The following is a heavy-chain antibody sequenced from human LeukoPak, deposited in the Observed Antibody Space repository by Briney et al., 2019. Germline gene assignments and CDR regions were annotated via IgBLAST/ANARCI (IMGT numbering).Heavy chain of an antibody. Sequence: SGPALVKPTQTLTLTCTFSGFSLSTSGMRVSLIRQPPGKALEWLARIDWDDDKFYSTSLKTRLTISKDTSKNQVVLTMTNMDPVDTATYYCARTRGDIAGFDYWGQGTLVTVSS. CDR3: ARTRGDIAGFDY. D-gene: IGHD6-13*01. CDR2: IDWDDDK. CDR1: GFSLSTSGMR. V-gene: IGHV2-70*04. J-gene: IGHJ4*02.